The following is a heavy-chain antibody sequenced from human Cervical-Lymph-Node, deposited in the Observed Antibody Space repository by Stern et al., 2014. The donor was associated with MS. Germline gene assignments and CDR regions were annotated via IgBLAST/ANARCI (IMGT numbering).Heavy chain of an antibody. CDR1: GGSISSAEYY. Sequence: QLQLQESGPGLVKPSQTLSLTCAVTGGSISSAEYYWSWIRQSPGEGLEWIGYIHNSGTTYYNPSLKSRVTISVDTSKNQFSLKLRSVTAADTAVYYCSRDADGYSLVFGYWGRGTLVTVSS. J-gene: IGHJ4*02. CDR2: IHNSGTT. V-gene: IGHV4-30-4*01. D-gene: IGHD5-24*01. CDR3: SRDADGYSLVFGY.